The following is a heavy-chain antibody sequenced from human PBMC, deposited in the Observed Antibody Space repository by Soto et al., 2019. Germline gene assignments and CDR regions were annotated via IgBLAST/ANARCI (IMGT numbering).Heavy chain of an antibody. CDR1: GFTFSDYY. CDR3: ARGGRIAVAVGFS. J-gene: IGHJ4*02. CDR2: ISSSSRTYT. D-gene: IGHD6-19*01. V-gene: IGHV3-11*06. Sequence: QVQLVESGGGLVKPGGSMRLSCAASGFTFSDYYMSWIRQAPGKGLEWVSYISSSSRTYTNYADSVKGRFTISRDNAKKSLYLQMNSLRAEDTAVYYCARGGRIAVAVGFSWGQGTLVTVSS.